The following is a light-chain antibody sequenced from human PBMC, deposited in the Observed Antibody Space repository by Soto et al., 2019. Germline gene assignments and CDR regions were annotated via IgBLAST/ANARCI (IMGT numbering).Light chain of an antibody. Sequence: DIQMTQSPSSLSASVGDRVSVTCRASQSISTFLKWYQQSPGEDPKLLIYAASSLQSGVPSRFSGSGSGADFTLTIGSLQPEDFATYYCQQSYTTPRTFGQGTKVEVK. CDR1: QSISTF. CDR3: QQSYTTPRT. V-gene: IGKV1-39*01. CDR2: AAS. J-gene: IGKJ1*01.